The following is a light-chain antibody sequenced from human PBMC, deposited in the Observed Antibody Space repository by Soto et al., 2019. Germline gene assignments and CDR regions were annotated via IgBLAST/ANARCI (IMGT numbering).Light chain of an antibody. V-gene: IGLV1-44*01. Sequence: QSVLTQPPSASGTTGQRVTISCSGSSSNIGSKSVNRYQQLPGTAPKLLICSNSQRPSGVADRFSGSKSGTSASLAISGLQSEDEADYYCAAWDDSLNGWVFGGGTKLTVL. J-gene: IGLJ3*02. CDR2: SNS. CDR3: AAWDDSLNGWV. CDR1: SSNIGSKS.